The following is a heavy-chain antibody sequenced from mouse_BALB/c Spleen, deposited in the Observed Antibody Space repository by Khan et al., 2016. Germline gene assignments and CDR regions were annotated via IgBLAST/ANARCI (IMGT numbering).Heavy chain of an antibody. J-gene: IGHJ3*01. Sequence: EVQLVASGGGLVKPGGSLKLSCAASGFTFSDYYMYWVRQTPEKRLEWVATISDGGSYTYYPDSVKGRFTISRDNAKNNLYLQMSSLKSEDTAMXYCAREGLRRGFAYWGQGTLVTVSA. CDR2: ISDGGSYT. CDR3: AREGLRRGFAY. D-gene: IGHD2-4*01. V-gene: IGHV5-4*02. CDR1: GFTFSDYY.